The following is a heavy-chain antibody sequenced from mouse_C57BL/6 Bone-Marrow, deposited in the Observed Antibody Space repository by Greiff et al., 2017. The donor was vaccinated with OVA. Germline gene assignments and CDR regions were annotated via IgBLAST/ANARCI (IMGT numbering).Heavy chain of an antibody. CDR3: AREWVYYSNPWIYWYFDV. D-gene: IGHD2-5*01. V-gene: IGHV1-26*01. CDR2: INPNNGGT. J-gene: IGHJ1*03. CDR1: GYTFTDYY. Sequence: EVQLQQSGPELVKPGASVKISCKASGYTFTDYYMNWVKQSHGKSLEWIGDINPNNGGTSYNQKFKGKATLTVDKSSSTAYMELRSLTSEDSAVYYCAREWVYYSNPWIYWYFDVWGTGTTVTVSS.